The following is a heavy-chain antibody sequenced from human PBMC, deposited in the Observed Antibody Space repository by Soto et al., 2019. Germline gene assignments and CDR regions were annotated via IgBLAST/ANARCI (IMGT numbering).Heavy chain of an antibody. CDR2: ISGTGGST. D-gene: IGHD2-21*01. Sequence: PGGSLRLSCAASGFTFSSYDMSWVRQATGKGLEWVSAISGTGGSTYYAGSVKGRFTITSDNSKNTQYLQMNSLRADDTAVYYCAKDLILYSYGMDVWGQGTTVTVSS. V-gene: IGHV3-23*01. CDR1: GFTFSSYD. J-gene: IGHJ6*02. CDR3: AKDLILYSYGMDV.